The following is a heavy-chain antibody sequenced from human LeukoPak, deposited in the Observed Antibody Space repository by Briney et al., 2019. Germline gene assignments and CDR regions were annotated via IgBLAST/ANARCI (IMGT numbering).Heavy chain of an antibody. CDR2: ISSSGSTI. CDR3: ARDKESGYDRPLGY. Sequence: GGSLRLSCAASGFTFSDYYMSWIRQAPGKGLEWVSYISSSGSTIYYADSVKGRFTISRDNAKNSLYLQMNSLRAEDTAVYYCARDKESGYDRPLGYWGQGTLVTVSS. D-gene: IGHD5-12*01. CDR1: GFTFSDYY. J-gene: IGHJ4*02. V-gene: IGHV3-11*01.